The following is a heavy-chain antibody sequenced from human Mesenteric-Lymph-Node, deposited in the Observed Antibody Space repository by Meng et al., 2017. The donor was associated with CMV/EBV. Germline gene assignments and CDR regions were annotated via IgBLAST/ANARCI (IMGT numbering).Heavy chain of an antibody. V-gene: IGHV5-51*01. CDR3: ARYRDSSSYFDY. J-gene: IGHJ4*02. CDR2: IYPGDSDT. CDR1: GFSFTSYW. Sequence: KVSCKGSGFSFTSYWIGWVRQMPGKGLEWMGIIYPGDSDTRYSPSFQDQDTISADKSISTAYLQWSSLKASDTAMYYCARYRDSSSYFDYWGQGMLVTVSS. D-gene: IGHD1-26*01.